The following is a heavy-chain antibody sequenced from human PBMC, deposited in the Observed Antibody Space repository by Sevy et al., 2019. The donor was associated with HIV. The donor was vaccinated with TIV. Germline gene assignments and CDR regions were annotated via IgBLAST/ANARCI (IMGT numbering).Heavy chain of an antibody. D-gene: IGHD1-26*01. V-gene: IGHV1-69*13. CDR3: ARGAYSGSAGAFDI. CDR1: GGTFSSYA. CDR2: IIPIFGTA. J-gene: IGHJ3*02. Sequence: ASVKVSCKASGGTFSSYAISWVRQAPGQGLEWMGGIIPIFGTANYAQKFQGRVTITADESTSTAYMEPSSLRSEDTAVYYCARGAYSGSAGAFDIWGQGTMVTVSS.